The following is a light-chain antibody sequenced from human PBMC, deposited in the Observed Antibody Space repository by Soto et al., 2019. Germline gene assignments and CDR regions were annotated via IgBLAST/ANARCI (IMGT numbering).Light chain of an antibody. CDR2: AVN. CDR3: CSYAGSSPWV. Sequence: QSALTQPRSVSGSPGQSVTISCTGTSSDVGDYNYVSWYQQHPGKAPKLLIYAVNKRPSGVPDRFSGSKSGNTASLTISGLQAEDEADYSCCSYAGSSPWVFGGGTKVTVL. V-gene: IGLV2-11*01. J-gene: IGLJ3*02. CDR1: SSDVGDYNY.